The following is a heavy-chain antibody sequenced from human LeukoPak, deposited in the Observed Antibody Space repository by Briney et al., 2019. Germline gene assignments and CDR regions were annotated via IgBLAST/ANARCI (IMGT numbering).Heavy chain of an antibody. J-gene: IGHJ3*02. V-gene: IGHV3-21*01. CDR3: AREFGGNTFGGLIVIRTDAFDI. CDR2: ISSSSSYI. Sequence: EGSLRLSCAASGFTFSSYNMNWVRQAPGKGLEWVSSISSSSSYIYYADSVKGRIAISRDNAKNSLYLQMSSLRAEDTAVYYCAREFGGNTFGGLIVIRTDAFDIWGQGTMVTVSS. D-gene: IGHD3-16*02. CDR1: GFTFSSYN.